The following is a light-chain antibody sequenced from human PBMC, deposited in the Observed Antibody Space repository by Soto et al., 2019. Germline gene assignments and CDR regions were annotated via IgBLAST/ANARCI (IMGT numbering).Light chain of an antibody. J-gene: IGKJ4*01. CDR1: QSVSGW. V-gene: IGKV1-5*01. CDR3: QQYDSYST. Sequence: DIQVTHSPSTLSASVGDTVTVTCRAGQSVSGWLAWYQQKPGEAPKLLIYDASSLKSGVPSRLSGSASGTEFPLTISSMKPDDFATYYCQQYDSYSTFGGGTKVDIK. CDR2: DAS.